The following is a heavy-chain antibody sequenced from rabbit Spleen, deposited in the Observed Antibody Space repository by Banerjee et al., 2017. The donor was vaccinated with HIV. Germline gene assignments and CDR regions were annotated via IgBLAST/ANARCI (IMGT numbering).Heavy chain of an antibody. D-gene: IGHD4-2*01. J-gene: IGHJ4*01. CDR1: GFSFISGYY. CDR2: IAAGSGGTT. CDR3: ARASTGSDGWYFNL. V-gene: IGHV1S40*01. Sequence: QSLEESGGDLVKPGTSLTLTCTASGFSFISGYYMCWVRQAPGKGLEWIACIAAGSGGTTYYANWAKGRFTISKTSSTTVDLKMTSLTVADTATYFCARASTGSDGWYFNLWGPGTLVTVS.